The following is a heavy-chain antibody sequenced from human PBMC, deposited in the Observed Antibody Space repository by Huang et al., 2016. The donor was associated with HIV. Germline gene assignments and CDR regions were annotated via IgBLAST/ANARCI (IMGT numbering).Heavy chain of an antibody. CDR3: ARRLRYYYGSGRTSGYFDY. Sequence: EVQLVESGGGLVQPGGSLRLSCTASGFTFSSYWMSWVRQAPGKGMEGVAKIKQDGSEKNDVDSVKGRFSISRDNAKNSLYLQMNSLRAEDTAVYYCARRLRYYYGSGRTSGYFDYWGQGTLVTVSS. V-gene: IGHV3-7*01. CDR2: IKQDGSEK. CDR1: GFTFSSYW. D-gene: IGHD3-10*01. J-gene: IGHJ4*02.